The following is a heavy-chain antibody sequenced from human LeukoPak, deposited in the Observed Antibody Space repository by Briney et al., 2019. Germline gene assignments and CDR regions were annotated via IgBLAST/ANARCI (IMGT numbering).Heavy chain of an antibody. J-gene: IGHJ6*03. CDR3: ARRMGRRFGERYYYYHYMDV. CDR2: INHSGNI. D-gene: IGHD3-10*01. V-gene: IGHV4-34*01. CDR1: GGSFSGYY. Sequence: SETLSLTCAVFGGSFSGYYWSWIRQPPGKGLEWIGEINHSGNINYNSSLKSRVTISVDTSKNQFSLKLSSVTAADTAVYYCARRMGRRFGERYYYYHYMDVWGEGTTVTISS.